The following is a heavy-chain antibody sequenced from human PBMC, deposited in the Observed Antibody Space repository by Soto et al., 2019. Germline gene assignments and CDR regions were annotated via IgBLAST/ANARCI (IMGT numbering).Heavy chain of an antibody. V-gene: IGHV1-18*01. D-gene: IGHD4-17*01. CDR3: ARDNYGDFAY. Sequence: QVQLVQSGAEVKKPGASVKVSCKASGYTFTSYGITWVRQAAGQGLEWLGWISPYNGNTNYAQMLQGRVTMTTDTSTSTAYMELRSLRSGDTAVYYCARDNYGDFAYWGQGTLVTVSS. J-gene: IGHJ4*02. CDR1: GYTFTSYG. CDR2: ISPYNGNT.